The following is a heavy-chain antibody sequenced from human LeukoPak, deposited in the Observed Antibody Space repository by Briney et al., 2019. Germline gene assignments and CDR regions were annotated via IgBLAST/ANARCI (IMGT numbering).Heavy chain of an antibody. CDR1: GYTFSSNW. D-gene: IGHD1-26*01. CDR2: IYPGDSDT. J-gene: IGHJ3*02. Sequence: GESLKISCKGSGYTFSSNWIGWVRQMPGKGLEWMGIIYPGDSDTRYSPSFQGQVTISADKSSSTAYLQWSSLKASDTAMYYCARHRVGIYSRNHAFDIWGQGTMVTVSS. V-gene: IGHV5-51*01. CDR3: ARHRVGIYSRNHAFDI.